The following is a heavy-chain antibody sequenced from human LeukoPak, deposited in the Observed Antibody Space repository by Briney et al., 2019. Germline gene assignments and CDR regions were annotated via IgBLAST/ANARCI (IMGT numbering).Heavy chain of an antibody. D-gene: IGHD3-10*01. V-gene: IGHV3-30-3*01. Sequence: GGSLRLSCAASGFTFSSYAMHWVRQAPGKGLEWVAVISYDGSNKYYADSVKGRFTISRDNSKNTLYLQMNSLRAEDTAVYYCARDGPHPGIWFVGYGMDVWGQGTTVTVSS. J-gene: IGHJ6*02. CDR1: GFTFSSYA. CDR2: ISYDGSNK. CDR3: ARDGPHPGIWFVGYGMDV.